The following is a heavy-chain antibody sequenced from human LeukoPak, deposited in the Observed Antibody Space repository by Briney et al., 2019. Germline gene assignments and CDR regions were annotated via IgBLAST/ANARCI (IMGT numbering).Heavy chain of an antibody. CDR2: IYSGDNT. CDR3: AREGRGYTYGYNDAFDI. V-gene: IGHV3-53*01. D-gene: IGHD5-18*01. J-gene: IGHJ3*02. CDR1: GFSVSTNY. Sequence: GGSLTLSCTASGFSVSTNYMSWVRQAPGKGLEWVSVIYSGDNTYYADSVKGRFTISRDNSKNTLYLQMNSLRAEDTAVYFCAREGRGYTYGYNDAFDIWGQGTMVTVSS.